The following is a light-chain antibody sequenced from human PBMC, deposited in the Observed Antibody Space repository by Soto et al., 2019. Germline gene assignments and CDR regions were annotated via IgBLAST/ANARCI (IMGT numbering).Light chain of an antibody. V-gene: IGKV1-6*01. J-gene: IGKJ4*01. CDR1: QGIRND. CDR3: LQEYRYPLT. Sequence: AIQLTQSPASLSASVGDRVTITCRASQGIRNDLGWFQQKPGKAPKLLIYAASSLQTGVPSRFSASGSGTYFTLTISSLQVEVFATYYCLQEYRYPLTFGGGTRVEI. CDR2: AAS.